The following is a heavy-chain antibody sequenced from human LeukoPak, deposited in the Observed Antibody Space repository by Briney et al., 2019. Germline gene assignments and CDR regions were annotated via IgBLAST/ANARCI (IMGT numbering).Heavy chain of an antibody. J-gene: IGHJ4*02. V-gene: IGHV3-23*01. Sequence: GGFLRLSCAASGFTFSNYAMTWVRQAPGKGLEWVSGISGSGSSTYYADSVKGRFTLSRDYPKNTLYLQMNSLRAEDTAVYFCAKYSGSYYYPPNWDSWGQGTLVTVSS. CDR2: ISGSGSST. D-gene: IGHD1-26*01. CDR3: AKYSGSYYYPPNWDS. CDR1: GFTFSNYA.